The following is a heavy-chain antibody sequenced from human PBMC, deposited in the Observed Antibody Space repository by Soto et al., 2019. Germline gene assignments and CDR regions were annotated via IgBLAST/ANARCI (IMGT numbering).Heavy chain of an antibody. V-gene: IGHV1-18*01. D-gene: IGHD1-26*01. J-gene: IGHJ4*02. Sequence: QVQLVQSGAEVKKPGASVKVSCKASGYTFTSYGISWVRQAPGQGLEWMGWISANNGNTNYAQKLQGRVTMTTDTSTSTAYIELRSLSSDDTAVYYCARDRGSYALDYWGQGTLFTVSS. CDR3: ARDRGSYALDY. CDR1: GYTFTSYG. CDR2: ISANNGNT.